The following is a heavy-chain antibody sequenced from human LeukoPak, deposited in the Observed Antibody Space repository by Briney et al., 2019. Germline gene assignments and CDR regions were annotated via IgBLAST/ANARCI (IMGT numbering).Heavy chain of an antibody. CDR3: AKDKARGAVAVNWFDP. CDR1: GYTLTELS. D-gene: IGHD6-19*01. CDR2: FDPEDGET. Sequence: GASVKVSCKVSGYTLTELSMHWVRQAPGKGLEWMGGFDPEDGETIYAQKFQGRVTMTEDTSTDTAYMELSSLRSEDTAVYYCAKDKARGAVAVNWFDPWGQGTLVTVSS. J-gene: IGHJ5*02. V-gene: IGHV1-24*01.